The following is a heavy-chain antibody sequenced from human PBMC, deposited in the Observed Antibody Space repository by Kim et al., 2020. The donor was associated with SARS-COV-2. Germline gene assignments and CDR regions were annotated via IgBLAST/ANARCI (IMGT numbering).Heavy chain of an antibody. D-gene: IGHD6-6*01. Sequence: GGSLRLSCAASGFTFDDYAMHWVRQAPGKGLEWVSGISWNSGSIGYADSVKGRFTISRDNAKNSLYLQMNSLRAEDTALYYCAKDFLRYSSSSVYFDYWGQGTLVTVSS. CDR2: ISWNSGSI. CDR1: GFTFDDYA. CDR3: AKDFLRYSSSSVYFDY. J-gene: IGHJ4*02. V-gene: IGHV3-9*01.